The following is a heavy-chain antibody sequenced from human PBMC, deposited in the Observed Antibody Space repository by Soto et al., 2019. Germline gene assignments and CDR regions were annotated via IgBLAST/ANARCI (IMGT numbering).Heavy chain of an antibody. Sequence: QVQLVQSGAEVKKPGSSVKVSCKASGGTFSSYAISWVRQAPGQGLEWMGGIIPILGTADYAQKFQGRVTITADEFTSTAYMELSSLRSEDTAVYYCARDGGVYDYSPFDYWGQGTLVTVSS. D-gene: IGHD4-4*01. J-gene: IGHJ4*02. CDR3: ARDGGVYDYSPFDY. CDR2: IIPILGTA. CDR1: GGTFSSYA. V-gene: IGHV1-69*12.